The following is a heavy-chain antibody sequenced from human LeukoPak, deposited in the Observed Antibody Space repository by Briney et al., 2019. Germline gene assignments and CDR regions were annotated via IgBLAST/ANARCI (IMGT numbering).Heavy chain of an antibody. CDR3: AREGVYYDSSGYYSDY. CDR1: GFTVSSNY. D-gene: IGHD3-22*01. Sequence: PGGSLRLSCAASGFTVSSNYMSWVRQAPGKGLEWVSVIYSGGSTYYADSVKGRFTISRDNSKNTLYLQMSSLRAEDTAVYYCAREGVYYDSSGYYSDYWGQGTLVTVSS. CDR2: IYSGGST. J-gene: IGHJ4*02. V-gene: IGHV3-66*01.